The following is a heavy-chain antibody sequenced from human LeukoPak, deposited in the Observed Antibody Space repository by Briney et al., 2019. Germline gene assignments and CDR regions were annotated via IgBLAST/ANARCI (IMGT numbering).Heavy chain of an antibody. D-gene: IGHD6-19*01. CDR2: INPNSGGT. CDR1: GYTFTGYY. Sequence: ASVTVSCKASGYTFTGYYMHWVRQAPGQGLEWMGWINPNSGGTNYAQKFQGRVTMTRDTSISTAYMELRSLRSDDTAVYYCARFGLGKHIEVAGIPFDIWGQGTMVTVSS. CDR3: ARFGLGKHIEVAGIPFDI. V-gene: IGHV1-2*02. J-gene: IGHJ3*02.